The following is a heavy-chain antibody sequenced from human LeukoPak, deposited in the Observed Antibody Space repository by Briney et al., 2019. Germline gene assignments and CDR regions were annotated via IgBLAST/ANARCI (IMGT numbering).Heavy chain of an antibody. CDR2: IRSKANSYAT. D-gene: IGHD4-17*01. Sequence: GGSLRVSCADPGFTFCGSAMHWVRQASGKGLEWVGRIRSKANSYATAYAASVKGRFTISRDDSKNTAYLQMNSLKTEDTAVYYCTSLTTVTPPFDYWGQGTLVTVSS. CDR3: TSLTTVTPPFDY. J-gene: IGHJ4*02. V-gene: IGHV3-73*01. CDR1: GFTFCGSA.